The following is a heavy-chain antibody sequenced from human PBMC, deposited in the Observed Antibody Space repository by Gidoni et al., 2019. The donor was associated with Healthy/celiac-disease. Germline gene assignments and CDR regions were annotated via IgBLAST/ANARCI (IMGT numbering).Heavy chain of an antibody. Sequence: QVQLQESGPGLVKPSQTLSLTCTVSGGSISSGSYYWSWIRQPAGKGLEWIGRIYTSGSTNYNPSLKSRVTISVDTSKNQFSLKLSSVTAADTAVYYCARDSYYYDSSGYPYYYYGMDVWGQGTTVTVSS. CDR2: IYTSGST. V-gene: IGHV4-61*02. D-gene: IGHD3-22*01. CDR1: GGSISSGSYY. CDR3: ARDSYYYDSSGYPYYYYGMDV. J-gene: IGHJ6*02.